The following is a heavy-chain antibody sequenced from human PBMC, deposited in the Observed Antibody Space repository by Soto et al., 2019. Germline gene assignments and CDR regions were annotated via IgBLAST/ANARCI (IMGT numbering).Heavy chain of an antibody. CDR3: ARGSGYHNY. V-gene: IGHV5-51*01. CDR2: IYPSASDT. Sequence: PGESLKISCKVSGYPFTTNWIAWVRQMPGKGLERMGIIYPSASDTTYSPSFRGQVTISVDKSTSTAYLQWSSLKASDPAIYYCARGSGYHNYWGQGTLVTVSS. J-gene: IGHJ4*02. CDR1: GYPFTTNW. D-gene: IGHD5-12*01.